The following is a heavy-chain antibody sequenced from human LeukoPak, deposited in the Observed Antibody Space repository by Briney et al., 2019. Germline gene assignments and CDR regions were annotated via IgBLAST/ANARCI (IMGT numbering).Heavy chain of an antibody. J-gene: IGHJ4*02. CDR1: GGTFSSYA. CDR3: ARDRGEGVHEGHDSSAGEIDY. Sequence: GASVKVSCKASGGTFSSYAISWVRQAPGQGLEWMGGIIPIFGTANYAQKFQGRVTITADESTSTAYMELSSLRSEDTAVYYCARDRGEGVHEGHDSSAGEIDYWGQGTLVTVSS. D-gene: IGHD3-22*01. V-gene: IGHV1-69*13. CDR2: IIPIFGTA.